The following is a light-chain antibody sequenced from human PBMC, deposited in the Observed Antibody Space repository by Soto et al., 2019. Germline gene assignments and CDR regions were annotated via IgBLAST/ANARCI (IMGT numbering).Light chain of an antibody. CDR1: QGISNY. Sequence: DIQITQSPSSLSASVWDRFSITCGASQGISNYLAWYQQKPGKVPKLPIYAASTLQSGVPSRFSGSGSGTDFTLTISSLEPEDSAVYYCQQRHMWPITFGQGTRLEIK. V-gene: IGKV1-27*01. CDR2: AAS. CDR3: QQRHMWPIT. J-gene: IGKJ5*01.